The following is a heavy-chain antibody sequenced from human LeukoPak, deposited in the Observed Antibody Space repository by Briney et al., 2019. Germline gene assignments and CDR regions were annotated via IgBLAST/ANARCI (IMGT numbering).Heavy chain of an antibody. V-gene: IGHV4-59*08. Sequence: SQTLSLTCTVSGGSISGYFWSWIRQPPGKGLEWSAYIYYSGSTNYNPSLKSRVTISVDTSKNQFSLKLGSVTAADTAVYYCARHYYGAGSYQRYFDYWGQGTLVTVSS. CDR2: IYYSGST. CDR3: ARHYYGAGSYQRYFDY. D-gene: IGHD3-10*01. CDR1: GGSISGYF. J-gene: IGHJ4*02.